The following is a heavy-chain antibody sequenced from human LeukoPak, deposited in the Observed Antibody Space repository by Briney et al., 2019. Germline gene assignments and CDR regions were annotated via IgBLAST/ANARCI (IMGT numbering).Heavy chain of an antibody. D-gene: IGHD6-19*01. CDR1: GFTFSDYY. CDR2: ISSSGSTR. Sequence: GSLSLSCAASGFTFSDYYMSWIRQAPGKGREWVSYISSSGSTRYYADSVKGRFTISRDNAKNSLYLQMNSLRAEDTAVYYCAKDGARGWHNYWGQGTLVTVSS. V-gene: IGHV3-11*01. CDR3: AKDGARGWHNY. J-gene: IGHJ4*02.